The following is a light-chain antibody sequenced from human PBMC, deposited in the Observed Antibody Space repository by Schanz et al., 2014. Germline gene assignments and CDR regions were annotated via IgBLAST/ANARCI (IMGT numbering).Light chain of an antibody. CDR1: SSDVGGYNY. V-gene: IGLV2-14*03. CDR3: CSYAGSYTWV. Sequence: QSALTQPASVSGSPGQSITISCTGTSSDVGGYNYVSWYQQHPGKAPKLMIYDVTNRPSGVSNRFSGSKSGNTASLTISGLQAEDEAHYYCCSYAGSYTWVFGGGTKLTVL. CDR2: DVT. J-gene: IGLJ3*02.